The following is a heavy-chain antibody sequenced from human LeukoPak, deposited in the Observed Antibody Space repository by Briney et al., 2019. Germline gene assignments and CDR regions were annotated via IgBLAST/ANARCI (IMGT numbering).Heavy chain of an antibody. CDR1: GASTSAYY. CDR2: SYSGGNA. CDR3: AHSKRGGGYYINAFAV. V-gene: IGHV4-59*07. J-gene: IGHJ3*01. D-gene: IGHD1-26*01. Sequence: PSDTLSLTCTVSGASTSAYYWSWIRQPPGKGLEWIGYSYSGGNANYNPSLKSRVPISIDTSENQFSLRLTSLTAADAAVYFCAHSKRGGGYYINAFAVWGQGALVTISS.